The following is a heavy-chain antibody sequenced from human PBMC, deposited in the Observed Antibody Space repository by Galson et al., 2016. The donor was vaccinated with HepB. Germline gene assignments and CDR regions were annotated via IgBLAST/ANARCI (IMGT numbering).Heavy chain of an antibody. CDR3: ARTRGMVRSPYGIDY. D-gene: IGHD5-18*01. CDR2: ISFDESTQ. CDR1: GFTPGFTFSS. V-gene: IGHV3-30*03. Sequence: SLRLSCAASGFTPGFTFSSFHWVRQAPGKGLEWVAAISFDESTQYYADSVKGRFTISRDNSKITLHLQMTTLRPEDTAVYYCARTRGMVRSPYGIDYWGQGTLVTVSS. J-gene: IGHJ4*02.